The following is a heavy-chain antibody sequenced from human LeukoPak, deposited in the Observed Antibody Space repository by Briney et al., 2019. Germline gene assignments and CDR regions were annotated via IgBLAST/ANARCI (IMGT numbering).Heavy chain of an antibody. V-gene: IGHV4-39*01. D-gene: IGHD6-13*01. J-gene: IGHJ4*02. CDR2: IYYSGST. Sequence: SETLSLTCTVSGGSISSSRYYWGWIRQPSGKGLEWIGSIYYSGSTYYNPSLKSRVTISVDTSKNQFSLKLSSVTAAETAVYYCARHLSSGSSWYNDYWGQGTLVTVSS. CDR3: ARHLSSGSSWYNDY. CDR1: GGSISSSRYY.